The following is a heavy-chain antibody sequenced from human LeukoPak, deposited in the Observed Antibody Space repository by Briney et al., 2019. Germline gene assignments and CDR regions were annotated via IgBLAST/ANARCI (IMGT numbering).Heavy chain of an antibody. D-gene: IGHD4-17*01. V-gene: IGHV1-69*06. CDR3: ANPPTVTKIRLDS. Sequence: AASVKVSCKASGGTFSSYAISWVRQAPGQGLEWMGGIIPIFGTANYAQKFQGRVTITADKSTSTAYMELSSLRSEDTAVYYCANPPTVTKIRLDSWGQGTLVTVSS. CDR1: GGTFSSYA. J-gene: IGHJ5*01. CDR2: IIPIFGTA.